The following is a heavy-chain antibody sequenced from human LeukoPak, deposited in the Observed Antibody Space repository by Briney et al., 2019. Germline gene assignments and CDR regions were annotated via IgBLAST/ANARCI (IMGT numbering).Heavy chain of an antibody. V-gene: IGHV4-34*01. J-gene: IGHJ4*02. D-gene: IGHD3-22*01. Sequence: SETLSLTCAVYGGSFSDYYWSWIRQPPGKGLEWIGEINYGGSTNYRPSLKSRVTMSVDTSKNQFSLKLASVTAADTAVYYCVTYYFDSSGPKKNYWGQGTLVTVSS. CDR2: INYGGST. CDR1: GGSFSDYY. CDR3: VTYYFDSSGPKKNY.